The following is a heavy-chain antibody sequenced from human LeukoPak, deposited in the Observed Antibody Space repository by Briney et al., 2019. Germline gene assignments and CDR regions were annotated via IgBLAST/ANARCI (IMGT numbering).Heavy chain of an antibody. CDR2: IQSDGSEK. J-gene: IGHJ4*02. CDR3: ARGESVVAATPITY. V-gene: IGHV3-7*01. Sequence: GGSLRLSCAASGFSFRSYWMSWVRQAPGKGLEWVANIQSDGSEKNYVDSVQGRFTISRDNAKTSLYLQMNSLRADDTAVYYCARGESVVAATPITYWGQGTLVTVSS. CDR1: GFSFRSYW. D-gene: IGHD2-15*01.